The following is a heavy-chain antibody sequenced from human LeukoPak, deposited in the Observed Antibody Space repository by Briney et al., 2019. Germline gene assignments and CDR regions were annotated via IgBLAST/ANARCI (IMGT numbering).Heavy chain of an antibody. J-gene: IGHJ4*02. CDR2: TSGSGGST. V-gene: IGHV3-23*01. Sequence: GGSLRLSCAASGFTFSSYAMSWVRQAPGKGLEWVSATSGSGGSTYYADSVKGRFTISRDNSKNTLYLQMNSLRAEDTAVYYCAKDLRGGGLLDFDYWGQGTLVTVSS. D-gene: IGHD1-26*01. CDR1: GFTFSSYA. CDR3: AKDLRGGGLLDFDY.